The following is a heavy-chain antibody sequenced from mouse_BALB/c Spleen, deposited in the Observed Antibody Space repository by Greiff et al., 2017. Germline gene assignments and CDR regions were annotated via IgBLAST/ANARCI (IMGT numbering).Heavy chain of an antibody. CDR1: GFTFSSFG. CDR3: ARSELYYYGSSFDY. Sequence: VQLKESGGGLVQPGGSRKLSCAASGFTFSSFGMHWVRQAPEKGLEWVAYISSGSSTIYYADTVKGRFTISRDNPKNTLFLQMTSLRSEDTAMYYCARSELYYYGSSFDYWGQGTTLTVSS. V-gene: IGHV5-17*02. CDR2: ISSGSSTI. J-gene: IGHJ2*01. D-gene: IGHD1-1*01.